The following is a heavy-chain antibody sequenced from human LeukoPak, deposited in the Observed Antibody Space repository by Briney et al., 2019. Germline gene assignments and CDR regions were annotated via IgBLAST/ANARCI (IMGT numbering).Heavy chain of an antibody. CDR3: AKSTTKAHYYDSSGYPY. D-gene: IGHD3-22*01. CDR2: ISGSGDST. V-gene: IGHV3-23*01. CDR1: GFTFSNYA. J-gene: IGHJ4*02. Sequence: GGSLRLSCAASGFTFSNYAMNWVRQAPGKGLEWVSGISGSGDSTYYADSVKGRFTISRDNSKNTLYLQMNSLRAEDTAVYYCAKSTTKAHYYDSSGYPYWGQGTLVTVSS.